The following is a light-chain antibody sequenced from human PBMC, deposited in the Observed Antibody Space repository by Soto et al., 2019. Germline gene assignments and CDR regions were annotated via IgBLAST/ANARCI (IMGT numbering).Light chain of an antibody. CDR3: QQFHTYYT. CDR2: AAS. V-gene: IGKV1-39*01. Sequence: DIQMTQSPSSLSASVGDRVTITCRASESISNNLNWYQHKPGKAPKVLIYAASSLQSGVPSRFSGSGSGTDFILTISSLQPDDFATYYCQQFHTYYTFGQGTNLHMK. CDR1: ESISNN. J-gene: IGKJ2*01.